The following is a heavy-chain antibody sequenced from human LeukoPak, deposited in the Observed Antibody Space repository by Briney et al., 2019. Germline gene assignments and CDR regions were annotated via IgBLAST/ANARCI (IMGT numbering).Heavy chain of an antibody. CDR3: ARDYYYSSSGYYYHGY. CDR1: GGTFSSYA. D-gene: IGHD3-22*01. Sequence: SVKVSCKASGGTFSSYAISWVRQAPGQGLEWMGGIIPIFGTANYAQKFQGRVTITADESTSTAYMELSSLRSEDTAVYYCARDYYYSSSGYYYHGYWGQGTLVTVSS. V-gene: IGHV1-69*13. CDR2: IIPIFGTA. J-gene: IGHJ4*02.